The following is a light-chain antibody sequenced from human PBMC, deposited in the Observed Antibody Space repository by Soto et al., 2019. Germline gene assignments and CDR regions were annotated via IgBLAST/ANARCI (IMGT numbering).Light chain of an antibody. CDR3: GTWDSRRSVL. V-gene: IGLV1-51*01. J-gene: IGLJ2*01. CDR1: SSNIGNNY. Sequence: QSVLTQPPSVSAAPGQRVTISCSGSSSNIGNNYVSWYQQLPGTAPKLLIYDNNKRPSGIPDRFSGSKSGTSATLGIAGLQTGDEADYYCGTWDSRRSVLFGGGTELTVL. CDR2: DNN.